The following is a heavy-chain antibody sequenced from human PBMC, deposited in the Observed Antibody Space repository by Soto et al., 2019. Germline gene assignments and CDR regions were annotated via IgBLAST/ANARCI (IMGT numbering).Heavy chain of an antibody. CDR2: IYYSGST. Sequence: PSETLSLTCTVSGGSISSSSYYWGWIRQPPGKGLEWIGSIYYSGSTYYNPSLKSRVTISVDTSKNQFSLKLSSVTAADTAVYYCARIRGSGYYYFDYWGQGTLVTVSS. CDR1: GGSISSSSYY. D-gene: IGHD3-22*01. J-gene: IGHJ4*02. CDR3: ARIRGSGYYYFDY. V-gene: IGHV4-39*01.